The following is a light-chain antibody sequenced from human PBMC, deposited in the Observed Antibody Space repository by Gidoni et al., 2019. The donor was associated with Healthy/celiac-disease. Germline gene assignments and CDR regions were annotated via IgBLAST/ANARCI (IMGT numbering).Light chain of an antibody. Sequence: EIVLTQSPGTLSLSPGERATLSCRASQSVSSSYLAWYQQKPGQAPRLLIYGASIRATGIPDRFSGSGSGTDFTRTISRLEPEDFAVYYCQQYGSSLLFTFGPGTKVEIK. CDR3: QQYGSSLLFT. CDR1: QSVSSSY. V-gene: IGKV3-20*01. CDR2: GAS. J-gene: IGKJ3*01.